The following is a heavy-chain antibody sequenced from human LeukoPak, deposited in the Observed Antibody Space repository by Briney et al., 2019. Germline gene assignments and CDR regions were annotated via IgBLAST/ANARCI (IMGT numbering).Heavy chain of an antibody. J-gene: IGHJ1*01. CDR2: ISSSSSYI. V-gene: IGHV3-21*01. CDR3: AREGIVGATF. Sequence: KPGGSLRLSCAASGFTFSSYSMNWVRQAPRKGLEWVSSISSSSSYIYYADSVKGRFTISRDNAKNSLYLQMNSLRAEDTAVYYCAREGIVGATFGGQGTLVTVSS. D-gene: IGHD1-26*01. CDR1: GFTFSSYS.